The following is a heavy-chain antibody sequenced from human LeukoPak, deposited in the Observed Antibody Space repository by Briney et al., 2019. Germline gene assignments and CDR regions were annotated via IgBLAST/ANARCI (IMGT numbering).Heavy chain of an antibody. CDR1: GYTFTSYY. CDR3: ARDRVVVVPAAIIRDNWFDP. Sequence: GASVKVSCKASGYTFTSYYLHWVRQAPGQGLEGMGIINPSGGSTSYAQKFQGRVTMTRDTSTSTVYMELSSLRSEDTAVYYCARDRVVVVPAAIIRDNWFDPWGQGTLVTVSS. J-gene: IGHJ5*02. D-gene: IGHD2-2*01. V-gene: IGHV1-46*03. CDR2: INPSGGST.